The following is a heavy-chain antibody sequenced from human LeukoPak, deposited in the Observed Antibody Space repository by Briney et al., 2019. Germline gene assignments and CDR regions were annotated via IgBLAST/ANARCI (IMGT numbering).Heavy chain of an antibody. CDR1: GGSIGSYY. Sequence: SETLSLTCTVSGGSIGSYYWSWIRQPPGKGLEWIGYIYYSGSTSYNPSLKSRVTISVDTSKNQFSLKLSSVTAADTAVYYCARRTDTSGWYRDDYWGQGTLVTVSS. CDR3: ARRTDTSGWYRDDY. D-gene: IGHD6-19*01. CDR2: IYYSGST. J-gene: IGHJ4*02. V-gene: IGHV4-59*01.